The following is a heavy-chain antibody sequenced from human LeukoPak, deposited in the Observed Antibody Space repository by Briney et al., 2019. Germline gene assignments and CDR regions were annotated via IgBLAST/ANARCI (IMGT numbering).Heavy chain of an antibody. Sequence: SVKVSCKASGYTFTSYYIHWVRQAPGQGLEWMGIINPSGGSTSYAQKFQGRVTMTRDMSTSTVYMELSSLRSEDTAVYYCARLPVGATSWTDYWGQGTLVTVSS. J-gene: IGHJ4*02. D-gene: IGHD1-26*01. V-gene: IGHV1-46*01. CDR3: ARLPVGATSWTDY. CDR1: GYTFTSYY. CDR2: INPSGGST.